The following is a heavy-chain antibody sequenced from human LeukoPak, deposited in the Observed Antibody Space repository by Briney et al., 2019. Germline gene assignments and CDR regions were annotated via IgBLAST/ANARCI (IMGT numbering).Heavy chain of an antibody. D-gene: IGHD2-2*01. CDR2: INPNSGGT. CDR1: GYTFTGYY. Sequence: ASVKVSCKASGYTFTGYYIHWVRQAPGQGLEWMGWINPNSGGTNYAQKFQGRVTMTRDTSISTAYMELSRLRSDDTAVYYCARVNFGYEGGFYYYGMDVWGQGTTVTVSS. CDR3: ARVNFGYEGGFYYYGMDV. V-gene: IGHV1-2*02. J-gene: IGHJ6*02.